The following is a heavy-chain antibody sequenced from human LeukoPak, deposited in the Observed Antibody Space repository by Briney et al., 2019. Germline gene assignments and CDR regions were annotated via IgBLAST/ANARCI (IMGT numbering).Heavy chain of an antibody. J-gene: IGHJ4*02. D-gene: IGHD2-15*01. CDR2: IYYSGST. Sequence: SETLSLTCAVYGGSFSGYYWGWIRQPPGKGLKWIGSIYYSGSTYYNPSLKSRVTISVDTSKNQFSLKLNSVTAADTAVYYCARHGSARGYFDYWGQGTLVTVSS. V-gene: IGHV4-39*01. CDR3: ARHGSARGYFDY. CDR1: GGSFSGYY.